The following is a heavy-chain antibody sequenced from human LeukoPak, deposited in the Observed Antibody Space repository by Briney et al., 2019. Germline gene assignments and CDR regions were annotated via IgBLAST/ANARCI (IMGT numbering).Heavy chain of an antibody. D-gene: IGHD5-18*01. Sequence: SETLSLTCSVSGASIDSYYWSWIRQPPGKGLEWIGYIYSSGTTSYNPSLNGRVTMSLDTSKNQCSLNLSSVTAADTAVYYCARQFGYGYGYDYWGQGALVTVSS. CDR2: IYSSGTT. CDR1: GASIDSYY. V-gene: IGHV4-59*08. J-gene: IGHJ4*02. CDR3: ARQFGYGYGYDY.